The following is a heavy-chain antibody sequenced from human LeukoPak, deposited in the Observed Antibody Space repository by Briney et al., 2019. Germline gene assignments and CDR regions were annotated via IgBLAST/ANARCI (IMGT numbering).Heavy chain of an antibody. J-gene: IGHJ5*02. Sequence: ASVKVSCKASGYTFTSYGISWVRQAPGQGLEWMGWISAYNGNANYAQKLRGRVTMTTDTSTSTAYMELRSLRSDDTAVYYCARGEGKTYYDFWSGYYTLDNWFDPWGQGTLVTVSS. V-gene: IGHV1-18*01. CDR1: GYTFTSYG. D-gene: IGHD3-3*01. CDR3: ARGEGKTYYDFWSGYYTLDNWFDP. CDR2: ISAYNGNA.